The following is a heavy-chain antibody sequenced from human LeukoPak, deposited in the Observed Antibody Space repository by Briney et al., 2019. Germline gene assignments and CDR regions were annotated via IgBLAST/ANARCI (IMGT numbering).Heavy chain of an antibody. CDR2: INRDGSST. D-gene: IGHD4-4*01. CDR3: ARDDDYSKDGNLRSLYGMDV. V-gene: IGHV3-74*01. Sequence: GGSLRLSCAASGFTFSIYWMHWVRQAPGKGLVWVSRINRDGSSTSYADSVKGRFTISRDNAKNTLYLQMNSLRAEDTAVYYCARDDDYSKDGNLRSLYGMDVWGEGTTVTVSS. J-gene: IGHJ6*01. CDR1: GFTFSIYW.